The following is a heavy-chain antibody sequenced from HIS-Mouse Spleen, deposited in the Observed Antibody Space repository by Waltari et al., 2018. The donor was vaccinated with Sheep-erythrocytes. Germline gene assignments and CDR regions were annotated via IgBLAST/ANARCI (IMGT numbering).Heavy chain of an antibody. CDR1: VYTFTSYD. CDR3: ARGIAAAGTDWFDP. CDR2: MNPNSGNT. Sequence: QVQLVQSGAEVKKRGASVKVSCKASVYTFTSYDINWVRQATGQGLEWMRWMNPNSGNTGYAQKFQGRVTMTRNTSISTAYMELSSLRSEDTAVYYCARGIAAAGTDWFDPWGQGTLVTVSS. D-gene: IGHD6-13*01. V-gene: IGHV1-8*02. J-gene: IGHJ5*02.